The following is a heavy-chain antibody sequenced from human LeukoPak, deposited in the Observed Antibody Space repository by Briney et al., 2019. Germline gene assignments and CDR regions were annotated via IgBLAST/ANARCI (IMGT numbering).Heavy chain of an antibody. D-gene: IGHD3-3*01. CDR2: IYYSGST. J-gene: IGHJ4*02. CDR3: ARTGVEYYDFWSGYYTAQREYYFDY. V-gene: IGHV4-59*08. Sequence: PSETLSLTCTVSGGSISSYYWSWIRQPPGKGLEWIGYIYYSGSTNYNPSLKSRVTISVDTSKNQFSLKLSSVTAADTAVYYCARTGVEYYDFWSGYYTAQREYYFDYWGQGTLVTVSS. CDR1: GGSISSYY.